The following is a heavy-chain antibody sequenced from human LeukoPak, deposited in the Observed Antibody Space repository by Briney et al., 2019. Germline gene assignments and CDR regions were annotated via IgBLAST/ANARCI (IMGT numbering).Heavy chain of an antibody. CDR1: EFTFSSYW. J-gene: IGHJ5*02. Sequence: PGGSLRLSCAASEFTFSSYWMSWVRQAPGKGLEWVARSRNKVQSYTTEYAASVKGRFTVSRDDSKNSLYLQMNSLKTEDTAVYYCARSSCTSGMCNSRFLDPWGLGTLVTVSS. CDR2: SRNKVQSYTT. V-gene: IGHV3-72*01. D-gene: IGHD2-8*01. CDR3: ARSSCTSGMCNSRFLDP.